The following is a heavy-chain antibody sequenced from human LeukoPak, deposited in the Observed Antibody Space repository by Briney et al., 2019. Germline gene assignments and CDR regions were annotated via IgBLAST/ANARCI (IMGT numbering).Heavy chain of an antibody. V-gene: IGHV3-23*01. D-gene: IGHD6-13*01. Sequence: PGGSLRLSCAASGFPFSSYAMSWVRQAPGKGLEWVSDISGSGSSTYYADSVKGRFTVSRDNSKNTLCLQMNSLRAEDTAVYFCAKNREYYSSWYGDYWGQGTLVTVSS. CDR2: ISGSGSST. CDR1: GFPFSSYA. CDR3: AKNREYYSSWYGDY. J-gene: IGHJ4*02.